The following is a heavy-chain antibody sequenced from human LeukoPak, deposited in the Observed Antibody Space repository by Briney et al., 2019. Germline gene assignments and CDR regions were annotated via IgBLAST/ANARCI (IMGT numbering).Heavy chain of an antibody. D-gene: IGHD7-27*01. CDR2: IIPIFGTA. J-gene: IGHJ3*02. CDR3: ARANWANDAFDI. V-gene: IGHV1-69*01. Sequence: SVKVSCKASGGTFSSYAISWVRQAPGQGLEWMGGIIPIFGTANYAQKFQGRVTITADESTSTAYMELSSLRSEDTAVYYCARANWANDAFDIWGQGTMVTVSS. CDR1: GGTFSSYA.